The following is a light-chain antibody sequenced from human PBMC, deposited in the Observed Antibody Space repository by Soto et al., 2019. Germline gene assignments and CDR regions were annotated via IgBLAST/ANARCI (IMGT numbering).Light chain of an antibody. CDR2: GNS. Sequence: QSVLTQPPSVSGAPGQRVTISCTGSSSNIGAGYDVHWYQQLPGTAPKLLIYGNSNRPSGVPDRFSGSKSGTSASLASTGLQAEDEADYYCQSDYSSLSGLVFGGGTKVTVL. V-gene: IGLV1-40*01. J-gene: IGLJ2*01. CDR1: SSNIGAGYD. CDR3: QSDYSSLSGLV.